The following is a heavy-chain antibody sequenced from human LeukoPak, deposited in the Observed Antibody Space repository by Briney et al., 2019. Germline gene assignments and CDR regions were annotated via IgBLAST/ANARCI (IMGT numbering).Heavy chain of an antibody. CDR1: GFTFSSYA. CDR2: ISGSGGST. CDR3: AKRIAVAGKRPFGY. J-gene: IGHJ4*02. Sequence: PGGSLRLSCAASGFTFSSYAMSWVRQAPGKGPEWVSAISGSGGSTYYADSVKGRFTISRDNSKNTLYLQMNSLRAEDTAVYYCAKRIAVAGKRPFGYWGQGTLVTVSS. D-gene: IGHD6-19*01. V-gene: IGHV3-23*01.